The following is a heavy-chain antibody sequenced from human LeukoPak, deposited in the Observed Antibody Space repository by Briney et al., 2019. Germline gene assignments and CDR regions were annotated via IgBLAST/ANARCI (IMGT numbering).Heavy chain of an antibody. D-gene: IGHD6-19*01. J-gene: IGHJ4*02. CDR1: GFTFDDHG. Sequence: PGGSLRLSCGGSGFTFDDHGMCWVRQAPGKGLEWVSCISWNGGSTGYADSVKGRFTISRDNAKNSLYLQMNSLRVEDTALYYCGRGDSSGSYFDSWGQGTLVTVSS. CDR2: ISWNGGST. V-gene: IGHV3-20*04. CDR3: GRGDSSGSYFDS.